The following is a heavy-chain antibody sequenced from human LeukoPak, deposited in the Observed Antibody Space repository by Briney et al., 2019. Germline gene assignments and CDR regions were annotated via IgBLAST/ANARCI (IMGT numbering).Heavy chain of an antibody. CDR1: GFTFSSYS. V-gene: IGHV3-21*01. CDR2: ISSSSSNI. Sequence: PGGSLRLSCAASGFTFSSYSMNWLRQAPGKGLEWVSSISSSSSNIYYADSVKGRFTISRDNAKNSLHLQMSSLRADDTALYYCARLVYNFGAYMDVWGKGTTVTVSS. CDR3: ARLVYNFGAYMDV. J-gene: IGHJ6*03. D-gene: IGHD3-3*01.